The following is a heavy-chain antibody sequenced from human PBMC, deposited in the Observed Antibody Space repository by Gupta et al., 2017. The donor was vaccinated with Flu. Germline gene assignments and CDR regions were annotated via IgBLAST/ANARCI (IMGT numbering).Heavy chain of an antibody. V-gene: IGHV4-39*01. Sequence: IYYWGWSRQSRGKGLEWMARNSSRGIKHFSPSLKTRATISLDTSMDQFSLILRSVTDEDTAVYYCVREYSGSSLDDPWGPGTLVSVSS. CDR1: IYY. J-gene: IGHJ5*02. CDR2: NSSRGIK. CDR3: VREYSGSSLDDP. D-gene: IGHD5-12*01.